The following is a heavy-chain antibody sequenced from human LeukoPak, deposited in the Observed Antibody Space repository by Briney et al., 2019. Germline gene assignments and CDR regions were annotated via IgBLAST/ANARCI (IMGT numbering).Heavy chain of an antibody. V-gene: IGHV4-39*01. J-gene: IGHJ5*02. D-gene: IGHD3-9*01. CDR1: GGSISSSSYY. Sequence: PSETLSLTCTVSGGSISSSSYYWGWIRQPPGKGLEWIGSIYYSGSTYYNPSLKSRVTISVDTSKNQFSLKLSSVTAADTAVYYCARRKDNLTGIDPCGQGTLVTVSS. CDR2: IYYSGST. CDR3: ARRKDNLTGIDP.